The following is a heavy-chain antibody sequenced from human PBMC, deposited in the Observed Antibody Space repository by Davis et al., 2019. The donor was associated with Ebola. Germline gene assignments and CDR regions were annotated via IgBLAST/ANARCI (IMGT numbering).Heavy chain of an antibody. CDR3: ARGVGAITPFDY. Sequence: SETLSLTCTVSGGSVSSGSYSWSWIRQPPGKGLEWIGSIYYSGSTYYNPSLKSRVTISVDTSKNQFSLKLSSVTAADTAVYYCARGVGAITPFDYWGQGTLVTVSS. CDR2: IYYSGST. J-gene: IGHJ4*02. V-gene: IGHV4-30-2*03. CDR1: GGSVSSGSYS. D-gene: IGHD1-26*01.